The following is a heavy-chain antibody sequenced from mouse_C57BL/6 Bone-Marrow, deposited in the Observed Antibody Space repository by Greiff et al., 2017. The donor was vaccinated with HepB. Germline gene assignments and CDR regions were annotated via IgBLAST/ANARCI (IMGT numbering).Heavy chain of an antibody. Sequence: LVESGAELVRPGTSVKMSCKASGYTFTNYWIGWAKQRPGHGLEWIGDIYPGGGYTNYNEKFKGKATLTADKSSSTAYMQFSSLTSEDSAIYYCARSPLRHYAMDYWGQGTSVTVSS. CDR3: ARSPLRHYAMDY. J-gene: IGHJ4*01. D-gene: IGHD1-1*01. CDR2: IYPGGGYT. V-gene: IGHV1-63*01. CDR1: GYTFTNYW.